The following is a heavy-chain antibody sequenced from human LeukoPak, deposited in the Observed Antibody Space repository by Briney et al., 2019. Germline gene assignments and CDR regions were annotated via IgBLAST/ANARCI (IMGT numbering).Heavy chain of an antibody. V-gene: IGHV4-34*01. J-gene: IGHJ5*02. CDR2: INHSGST. CDR3: ARRSWCMRMSGWFDP. D-gene: IGHD6-13*01. Sequence: SETLSLTCAVYGGSFSGYYWSWIRQPPGKGLEWIGEINHSGSTNYNPSLKSRVTISVDTSKNQFSLKLSSVTAADTAVYYCARRSWCMRMSGWFDPWGQGTLVTVSS. CDR1: GGSFSGYY.